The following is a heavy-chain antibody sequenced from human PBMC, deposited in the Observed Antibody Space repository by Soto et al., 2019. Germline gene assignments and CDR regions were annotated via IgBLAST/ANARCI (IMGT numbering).Heavy chain of an antibody. CDR3: ARDGGGGCSGGSCYYYYGMDV. CDR2: IYHSGST. CDR1: GYSISSGYY. V-gene: IGHV4-38-2*02. D-gene: IGHD2-15*01. J-gene: IGHJ6*02. Sequence: SETLSLTCAVSGYSISSGYYWGWIRPPPGKGLEWIGSIYHSGSTYYNPSLKSRVTISVDTSKNQFSLKLSSVTAADTAVYYCARDGGGGCSGGSCYYYYGMDVWGQGTTVTVSS.